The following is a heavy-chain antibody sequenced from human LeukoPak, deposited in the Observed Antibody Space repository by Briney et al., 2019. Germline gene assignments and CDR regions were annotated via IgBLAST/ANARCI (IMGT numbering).Heavy chain of an antibody. CDR2: ISSSSSYI. Sequence: GGSLRLSCAASGFIVSINYMNWVRQAPGKGLEWVSSISSSSSYIYYADSVKGRFTISRDNAKNSLYLQMNSLRAEDTAVYYCARDEAAASYFDYWGQGTLVTVSS. CDR3: ARDEAAASYFDY. CDR1: GFIVSINY. D-gene: IGHD6-13*01. V-gene: IGHV3-21*01. J-gene: IGHJ4*02.